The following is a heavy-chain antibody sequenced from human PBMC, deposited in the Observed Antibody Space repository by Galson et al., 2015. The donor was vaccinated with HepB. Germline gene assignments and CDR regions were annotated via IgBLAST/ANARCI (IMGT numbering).Heavy chain of an antibody. CDR1: GGSISSYY. J-gene: IGHJ4*02. CDR2: INHSGST. D-gene: IGHD6-19*01. V-gene: IGHV4-34*01. CDR3: ARVSRKYSSGWTYYFDY. Sequence: SETLSLTCTVSGGSISSYYWSWIRQPPGKGLEWIGEINHSGSTNYNPSLKSRVTISVDTSKNQFSLKLSSVTAADTAVYYCARVSRKYSSGWTYYFDYWGQETLVTVSS.